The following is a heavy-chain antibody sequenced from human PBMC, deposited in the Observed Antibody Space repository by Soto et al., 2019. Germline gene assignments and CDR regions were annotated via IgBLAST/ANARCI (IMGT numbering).Heavy chain of an antibody. J-gene: IGHJ4*02. D-gene: IGHD2-21*01. V-gene: IGHV1-46*03. CDR2: INPSGGST. Sequence: GASVKVSCKASGYTFTSYYMHWVRQAPGQGLEWMGIINPSGGSTNYAQKFQGRVTMTRDTSTSTVYMELSSLRSEDTAIYYCSRVFPPRAQRGNRPGAFWGQGTLVPVSS. CDR3: SRVFPPRAQRGNRPGAF. CDR1: GYTFTSYY.